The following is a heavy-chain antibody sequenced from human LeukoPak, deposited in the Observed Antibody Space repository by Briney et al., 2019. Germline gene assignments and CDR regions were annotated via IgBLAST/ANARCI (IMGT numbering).Heavy chain of an antibody. D-gene: IGHD2-21*01. V-gene: IGHV3-7*01. CDR2: ISEDGSRE. J-gene: IGHJ4*02. Sequence: PGGSLRLSCAASGFTFSSYAMSWVRQAPGKGLEWVASISEDGSREWYVDSVKGRFTVSRDNAKNALYLQVNSLRVDDTAVYYCTRDYSNARDYWGQGTLVTVSS. CDR3: TRDYSNARDY. CDR1: GFTFSSYA.